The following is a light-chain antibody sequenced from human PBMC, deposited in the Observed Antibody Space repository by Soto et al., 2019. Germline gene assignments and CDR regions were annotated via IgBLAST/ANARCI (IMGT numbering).Light chain of an antibody. V-gene: IGKV3-11*01. CDR3: QHRGKWPRT. Sequence: EIVLTQSPATLSLSPGERATLSCRASQSVSSYLACYQQKPGQAPRLLIYGASNSATDIPARFSGSGSGTDFTLIISSLEPEDFAVYYCQHRGKWPRTFGQGTKLEI. CDR1: QSVSSY. J-gene: IGKJ2*01. CDR2: GAS.